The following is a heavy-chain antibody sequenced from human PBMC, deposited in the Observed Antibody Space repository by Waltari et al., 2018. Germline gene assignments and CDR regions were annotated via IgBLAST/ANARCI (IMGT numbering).Heavy chain of an antibody. Sequence: EVQLVESGGGLVQPGRSLRLSCAASGFTFDDYAMHWVRQAPGKGLEWVSGISWNSGSIGYADSVKGRFTISRDNAKNSLYLQMNSLRAEDTALYYCAKAGAGAAAAPDYWGQGTLVTVSS. J-gene: IGHJ4*02. D-gene: IGHD6-13*01. CDR1: GFTFDDYA. CDR3: AKAGAGAAAAPDY. V-gene: IGHV3-9*01. CDR2: ISWNSGSI.